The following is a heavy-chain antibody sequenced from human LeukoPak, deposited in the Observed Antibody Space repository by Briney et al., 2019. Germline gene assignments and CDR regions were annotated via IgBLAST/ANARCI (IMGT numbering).Heavy chain of an antibody. CDR1: GYSFTSYG. CDR2: ISGYNGDT. J-gene: IGHJ3*02. D-gene: IGHD4-23*01. Sequence: GASVKVSCKASGYSFTSYGISWVRQAPGQGLEWMGWISGYNGDTNYAQKLQGRVTMTTDTSTSTAYMELRSLRSDDTAMYYCARDWNYGGNFDTFDIWGQGTMVTVSS. CDR3: ARDWNYGGNFDTFDI. V-gene: IGHV1-18*01.